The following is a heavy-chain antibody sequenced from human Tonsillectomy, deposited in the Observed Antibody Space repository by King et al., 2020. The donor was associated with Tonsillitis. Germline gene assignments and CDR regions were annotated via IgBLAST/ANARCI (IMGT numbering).Heavy chain of an antibody. Sequence: VQLVESGGGLIQPGGSLRLSCAASGFAFSTYWLCWVRQGPGKGLEWVSRINPYGTYLRYADSVMGRFTISRDNAKNTLFLQLSSLRAEDTAVYYCAREFWGAGDYWGQGTQVIVSS. CDR3: AREFWGAGDY. D-gene: IGHD3-16*01. J-gene: IGHJ4*02. V-gene: IGHV3-74*01. CDR1: GFAFSTYW. CDR2: INPYGTYL.